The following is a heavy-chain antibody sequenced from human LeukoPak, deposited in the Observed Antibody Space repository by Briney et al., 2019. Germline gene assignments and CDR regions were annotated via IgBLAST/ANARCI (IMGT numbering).Heavy chain of an antibody. CDR3: AREGDIYCSGGSCHPPDY. Sequence: GGSLRLSCAASGFTFSSYSMNWVRQAPGKGLEWVSSISSSSSYIYYADSVKGRFTISRDNAKNSLYLRMNSLRAEDTAVYYCAREGDIYCSGGSCHPPDYWGQGTLVTVSS. CDR1: GFTFSSYS. J-gene: IGHJ4*02. V-gene: IGHV3-21*01. D-gene: IGHD2-15*01. CDR2: ISSSSSYI.